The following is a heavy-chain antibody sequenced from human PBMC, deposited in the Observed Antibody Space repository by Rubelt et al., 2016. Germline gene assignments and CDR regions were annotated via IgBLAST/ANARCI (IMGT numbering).Heavy chain of an antibody. D-gene: IGHD1-26*01. Sequence: QVQLQQWGAGLLKPSETLSLTCAVHGGSFGGYYWSWIRQPPGKGLEWIGEINHSGSTNYNPSLKGRVTIAVDTSKNQCSLKLSSGTAADTAVYYCARGRGSYYWGQGTLVTVSS. V-gene: IGHV4-34*01. J-gene: IGHJ4*02. CDR1: GGSFGGYY. CDR3: ARGRGSYY. CDR2: INHSGST.